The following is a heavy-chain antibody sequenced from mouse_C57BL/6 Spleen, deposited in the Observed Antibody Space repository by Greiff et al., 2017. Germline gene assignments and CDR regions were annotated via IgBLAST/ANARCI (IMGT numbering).Heavy chain of an antibody. D-gene: IGHD1-1*01. J-gene: IGHJ4*01. CDR3: ARPYGSSYAMGY. CDR2: IYPGDGDT. CDR1: GYAFSSYW. V-gene: IGHV1-80*01. Sequence: QVQLQQSGAELVKPGASVKISCKASGYAFSSYWMNWVKQRPGKGLEWIGQIYPGDGDTNYNGKFKGKATLTADKSSSTAYMQLSSLTSEDSAVYFCARPYGSSYAMGYWGQGASVTVSS.